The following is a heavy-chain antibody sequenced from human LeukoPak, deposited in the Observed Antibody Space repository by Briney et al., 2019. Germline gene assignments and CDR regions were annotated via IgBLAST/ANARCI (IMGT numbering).Heavy chain of an antibody. CDR1: GGSISSYF. CDR3: ARDRFGDLNYFDY. Sequence: PSETLSLTCTVSGGSISSYFWSWIRQPAGKGLEWIGRIYTSGSTNYNPSPKSRVTISADKSTNQFSLKLSSVTAADTAVYYCARDRFGDLNYFDYWGQGTLVTVSS. D-gene: IGHD3-3*01. CDR2: IYTSGST. V-gene: IGHV4-4*07. J-gene: IGHJ4*02.